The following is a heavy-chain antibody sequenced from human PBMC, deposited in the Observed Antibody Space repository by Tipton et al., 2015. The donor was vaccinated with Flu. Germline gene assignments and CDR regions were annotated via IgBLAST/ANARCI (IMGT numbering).Heavy chain of an antibody. J-gene: IGHJ4*02. D-gene: IGHD3-3*01. CDR1: GGSFSGYY. Sequence: TLSLTCAVYGGSFSGYYWSWIRQPPGKGLEWIGEINHSGSTNYNPSLKSRVTISVDTSKNQFSLKLSSVTAADTAVYYCARGAPDEGSTIFGVFDYWGQGTLVTVSS. CDR3: ARGAPDEGSTIFGVFDY. V-gene: IGHV4-34*01. CDR2: INHSGST.